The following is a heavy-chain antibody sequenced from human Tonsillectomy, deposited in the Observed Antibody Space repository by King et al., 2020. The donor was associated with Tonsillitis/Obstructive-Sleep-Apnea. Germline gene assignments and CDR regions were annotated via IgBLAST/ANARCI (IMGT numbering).Heavy chain of an antibody. CDR1: GYSISSSNW. D-gene: IGHD1-26*01. CDR3: ARGSGSYYGGDAFDI. V-gene: IGHV4-28*05. J-gene: IGHJ3*02. CDR2: IYYSVSI. Sequence: VQLQESGPGLVKPSDTLSLTCAVSGYSISSSNWWGWIRQPPGKGLEWIGYIYYSVSIYYNPSLKSRVTMSVDMSKNEFSLKLSSVTAVDTAVYYCARGSGSYYGGDAFDIWGQGTMVTVSS.